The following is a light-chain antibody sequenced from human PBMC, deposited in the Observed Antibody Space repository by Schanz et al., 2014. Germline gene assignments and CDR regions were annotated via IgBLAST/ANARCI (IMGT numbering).Light chain of an antibody. V-gene: IGLV1-40*01. CDR3: QSYDSSLSGYV. J-gene: IGLJ1*01. Sequence: QSVLTQPPSVSAAPGQKVTISCSGRSSNIGNSYVSWYQQFPGTAPKLLIFGDSNRPSGVPARFFGSKSGTSASLAITGLQAEDEADYYCQSYDSSLSGYVFGTGTKLTVL. CDR1: SSNIGNSY. CDR2: GDS.